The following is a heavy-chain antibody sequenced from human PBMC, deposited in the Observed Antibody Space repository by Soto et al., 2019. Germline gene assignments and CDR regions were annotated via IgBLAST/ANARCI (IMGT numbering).Heavy chain of an antibody. D-gene: IGHD2-15*01. Sequence: QLQLQESGPGLVKPSETLSLTCTVSGGSISSSSYYWGWIRQPPGKGLEWIGSIYYSGSTYYNPSLKSRLTIAVDTSKNQFSLKLSSVTAADTAVYYCARLVDCSGGSCYRPQSYYFDYWGQGTLVTVSS. CDR3: ARLVDCSGGSCYRPQSYYFDY. V-gene: IGHV4-39*01. CDR1: GGSISSSSYY. J-gene: IGHJ4*02. CDR2: IYYSGST.